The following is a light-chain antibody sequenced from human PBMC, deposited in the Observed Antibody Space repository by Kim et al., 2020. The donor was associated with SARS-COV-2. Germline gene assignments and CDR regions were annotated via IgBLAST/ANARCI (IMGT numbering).Light chain of an antibody. V-gene: IGLV2-8*01. CDR2: EVS. CDR1: SSDVGGYNY. Sequence: GRSVTISCTGTSSDVGGYNYVSWYQQHPGKAPKLMIYEVSKRPSGVPDRFSGSKSGNTASLTVSGLQAEDEADYYCSSYAGSNLVVFGGGTQLTVL. CDR3: SSYAGSNLVV. J-gene: IGLJ2*01.